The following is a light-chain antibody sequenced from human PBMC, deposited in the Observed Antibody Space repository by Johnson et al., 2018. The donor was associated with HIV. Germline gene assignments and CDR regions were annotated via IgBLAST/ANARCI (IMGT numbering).Light chain of an antibody. Sequence: QSVLTQPPSVSAAPGQKVTISCSGSNSNIGNNYVSWYQQLPGTAPELLIYENNRRPSGIPDRFSGSKSGTSATLGITGLQTGDEADYYCGTWDSSLSAGYVFGTGTKVTVL. CDR2: ENN. CDR1: NSNIGNNY. J-gene: IGLJ1*01. CDR3: GTWDSSLSAGYV. V-gene: IGLV1-51*02.